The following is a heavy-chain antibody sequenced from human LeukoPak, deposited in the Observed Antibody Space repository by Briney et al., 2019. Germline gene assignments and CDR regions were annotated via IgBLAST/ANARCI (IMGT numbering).Heavy chain of an antibody. Sequence: SVKVSCKASGGTFSSYAISWVRQAPGQGLEWMGGIIPIFGTANYAQKFQGRVTITTDESTSTAYMELSSLRSEDTAVYYCARGRDGYNSRFLLDYWGQGTLVTVSS. CDR2: IIPIFGTA. CDR3: ARGRDGYNSRFLLDY. CDR1: GGTFSSYA. V-gene: IGHV1-69*05. J-gene: IGHJ4*02. D-gene: IGHD5-24*01.